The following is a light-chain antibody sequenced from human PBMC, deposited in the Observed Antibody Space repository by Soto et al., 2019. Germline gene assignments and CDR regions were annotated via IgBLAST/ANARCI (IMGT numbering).Light chain of an antibody. Sequence: DIQMTQSPSSLSASVGDRVTVTCRASQDISNYLAWYQQKPGKVPKLLIYAASTLQSGVPSRFSGSGSGTDVTLTISSLQPEDGATYYCQKYNSAPPLTFGGGTKVEL. CDR1: QDISNY. CDR2: AAS. V-gene: IGKV1-27*01. CDR3: QKYNSAPPLT. J-gene: IGKJ4*01.